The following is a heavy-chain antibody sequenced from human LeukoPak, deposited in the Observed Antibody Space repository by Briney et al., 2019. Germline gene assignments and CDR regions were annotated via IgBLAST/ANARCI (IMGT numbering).Heavy chain of an antibody. CDR2: IYYSGST. Sequence: KPSETLSLTCTVSGGSISSYYWDWIRQPPGKGLEWIGYIYYSGSTNYNPSLKSRVTISVDMSKNQFSLKLSSVTAADTAVYYCARGPYYYDSSGYYYGMDYWGQGTLVTVSS. D-gene: IGHD3-22*01. CDR3: ARGPYYYDSSGYYYGMDY. J-gene: IGHJ4*02. CDR1: GGSISSYY. V-gene: IGHV4-59*01.